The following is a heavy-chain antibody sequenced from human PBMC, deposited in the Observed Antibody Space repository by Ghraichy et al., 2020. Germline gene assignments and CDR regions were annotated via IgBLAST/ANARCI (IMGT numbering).Heavy chain of an antibody. CDR2: ISSSSRFI. Sequence: GGSLGLSCVGSGFTFSGYNLNWVRQSPGKGLEWVSYISSSSRFIAYADSVKGRFTVSRDNAQNSLYLQMNSLRDEDTAVYYCARASTVVRFYYYDGMDVWGQGTTVTVSS. D-gene: IGHD4-23*01. V-gene: IGHV3-48*02. CDR1: GFTFSGYN. J-gene: IGHJ6*02. CDR3: ARASTVVRFYYYDGMDV.